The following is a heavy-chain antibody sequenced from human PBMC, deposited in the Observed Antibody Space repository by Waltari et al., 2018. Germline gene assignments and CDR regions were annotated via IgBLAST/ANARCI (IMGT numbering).Heavy chain of an antibody. Sequence: QVQLVQSGAEVKKPGASVKVSCKASGYTFTSYYMHWVRQAPGQGLEWMGKINPSGGRKSDAQKFQGRVTMTRDTSTSTVYMELRSLRSEDTAVYYCARDQRIGYSSGWYYYWGQGTLVTVSS. CDR1: GYTFTSYY. J-gene: IGHJ4*02. CDR2: INPSGGRK. D-gene: IGHD6-19*01. V-gene: IGHV1-46*01. CDR3: ARDQRIGYSSGWYYY.